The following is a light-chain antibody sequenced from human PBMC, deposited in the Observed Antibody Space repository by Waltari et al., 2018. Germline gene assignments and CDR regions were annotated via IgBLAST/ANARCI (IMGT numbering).Light chain of an antibody. Sequence: QSALTQPASVSGSPGQSIPISCTGTSSAVGNYKRVSWYHQHPGKAPKLMIYAVSKPPSGVSDRFSGSKSGDMASLTISGLQPEDEAEYFCSSYAGSSKGVFGGGTKVTVL. CDR2: AVS. V-gene: IGLV2-23*02. CDR3: SSYAGSSKGV. CDR1: SSAVGNYKR. J-gene: IGLJ2*01.